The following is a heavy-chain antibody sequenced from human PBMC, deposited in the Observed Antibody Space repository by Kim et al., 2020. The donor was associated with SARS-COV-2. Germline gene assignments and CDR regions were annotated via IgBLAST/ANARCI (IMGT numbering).Heavy chain of an antibody. CDR2: IYHSGRT. Sequence: SETLSLTCTVSGYSISSGYYWCWIRQPPWKGLEWIGSIYHSGRTYYNPSPKSRVTISIDTSNNQFSLRLNSVTAADTAVYYCTSKYYYDSSGYYYADWWGQGTLATVSS. J-gene: IGHJ4*02. CDR3: TSKYYYDSSGYYYADW. D-gene: IGHD3-22*01. CDR1: GYSISSGYY. V-gene: IGHV4-38-2*02.